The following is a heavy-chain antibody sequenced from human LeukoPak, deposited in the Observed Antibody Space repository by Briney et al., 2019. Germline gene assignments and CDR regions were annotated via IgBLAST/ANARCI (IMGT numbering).Heavy chain of an antibody. V-gene: IGHV3-23*01. CDR3: AKLARYDFWGGYYGSVDY. Sequence: GGSLRLSCAASGFTFSTYAMSWVRQAPGKGPEWVSGISGSGDSTYYADSVKGRFTISRDNSKNTLYLQMNSLRAEDTAVYYCAKLARYDFWGGYYGSVDYWGQGTLVTVSS. D-gene: IGHD3-3*01. CDR2: ISGSGDST. J-gene: IGHJ4*02. CDR1: GFTFSTYA.